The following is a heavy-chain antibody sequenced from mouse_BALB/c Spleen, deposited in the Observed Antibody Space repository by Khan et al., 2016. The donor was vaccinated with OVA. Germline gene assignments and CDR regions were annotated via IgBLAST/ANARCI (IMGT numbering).Heavy chain of an antibody. CDR1: GYTFTKYW. CDR3: ALPYYYGSNFATMDD. D-gene: IGHD1-1*01. J-gene: IGHJ4*01. Sequence: QVQLQQSGAELVRPGTSVKMSCKADGYTFTKYWIGWVKQRPGHGLEWIGDIYPGNGNTNYNEKFKGKATLTTDTSSNTAYMQLSSLTSEDSAIYYCALPYYYGSNFATMDDWGQGTSVTVSS. CDR2: IYPGNGNT. V-gene: IGHV1-63*02.